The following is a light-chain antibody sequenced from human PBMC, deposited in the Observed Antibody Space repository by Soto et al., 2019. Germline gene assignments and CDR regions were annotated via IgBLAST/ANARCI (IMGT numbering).Light chain of an antibody. J-gene: IGKJ4*02. V-gene: IGKV1-5*01. CDR3: QQCNTVST. Sequence: EIEMTDSPYTLSAAVGGRGTITYRASQSISRWLAWYQQKPGKAPKLLIYDVSSLESGVPSRFSGSGSCTEFKLAFGSLQRARLASCSGQQCNTVSTFGAGTKVDIK. CDR1: QSISRW. CDR2: DVS.